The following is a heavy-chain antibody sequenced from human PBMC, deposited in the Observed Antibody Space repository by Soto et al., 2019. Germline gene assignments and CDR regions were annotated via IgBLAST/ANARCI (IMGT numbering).Heavy chain of an antibody. CDR3: ARGGYDFWSGYYNWFDP. CDR1: DYSISSGYY. Sequence: SETLSLTYAVSDYSISSGYYWGWIRQPPGKGLEWIGSIYHSGSTYYNPSLKSRVTISVDTSKNQFSLKLSSVTAADTAVYYCARGGYDFWSGYYNWFDPWGQGTLVTVAS. CDR2: IYHSGST. J-gene: IGHJ5*02. D-gene: IGHD3-3*01. V-gene: IGHV4-38-2*01.